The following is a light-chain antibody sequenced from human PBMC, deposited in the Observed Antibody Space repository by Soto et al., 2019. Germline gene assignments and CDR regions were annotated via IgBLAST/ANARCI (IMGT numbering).Light chain of an antibody. Sequence: QSVLTQPPSVPGAPGQTVTISCTGSGSNIGAGYGVQWYQQLPGTAPRLLIYGSDDRPSGVPDRFSASVSGNSASLAITGLQTEDEAVYYCQSYDGNLSEVSGPGTKVTVL. CDR3: QSYDGNLSEV. V-gene: IGLV1-40*01. CDR1: GSNIGAGYG. CDR2: GSD. J-gene: IGLJ1*01.